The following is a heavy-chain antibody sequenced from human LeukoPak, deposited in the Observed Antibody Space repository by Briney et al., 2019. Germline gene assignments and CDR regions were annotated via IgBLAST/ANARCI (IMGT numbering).Heavy chain of an antibody. J-gene: IGHJ4*02. CDR1: GFTFSDYW. CDR3: ARGGGDY. Sequence: GGSLRLSCVASGFTFSDYWMTWVRQAPGKGLEWVANIKQDGSDKKYVDSVKGRFTISRDNAKNSLYLQMDSLRDEDTAVYYCARGGGDYWGQGTLVTVTS. V-gene: IGHV3-7*01. D-gene: IGHD1-26*01. CDR2: IKQDGSDK.